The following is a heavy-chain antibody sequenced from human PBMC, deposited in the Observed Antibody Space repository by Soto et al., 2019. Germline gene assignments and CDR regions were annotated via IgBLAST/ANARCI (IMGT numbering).Heavy chain of an antibody. CDR3: ARVLNPKYYYDSSGYYQFDY. J-gene: IGHJ4*02. CDR2: ISSSGSTI. D-gene: IGHD3-22*01. CDR1: GFTFSDYY. V-gene: IGHV3-11*04. Sequence: PGGSLRLSCAASGFTFSDYYMSWIRQAPGKGLEWVSYISSSGSTIYYADSVRGRFTISRDNAKNSLYLQMNSLRAEDTAVYYCARVLNPKYYYDSSGYYQFDYWGQGTLVTVSS.